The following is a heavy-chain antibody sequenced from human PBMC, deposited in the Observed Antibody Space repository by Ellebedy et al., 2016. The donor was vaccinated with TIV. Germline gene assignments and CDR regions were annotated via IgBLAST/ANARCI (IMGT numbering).Heavy chain of an antibody. V-gene: IGHV3-7*01. Sequence: GESLKISXAASGFTFSSYWMSWVRQAPGKGLEWVANIKQDGSEKYYVDSVKGRFTISRDNAKNSLYLQMNSLRAEDTAVYYCARDRVPAAVDAFAIWGQGTMVTVSS. D-gene: IGHD2-2*01. J-gene: IGHJ3*02. CDR2: IKQDGSEK. CDR1: GFTFSSYW. CDR3: ARDRVPAAVDAFAI.